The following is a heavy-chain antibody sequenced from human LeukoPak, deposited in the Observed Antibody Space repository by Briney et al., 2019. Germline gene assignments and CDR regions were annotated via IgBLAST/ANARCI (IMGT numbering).Heavy chain of an antibody. J-gene: IGHJ4*02. CDR3: AREGSITITAD. D-gene: IGHD3-9*01. Sequence: SVKVSCKASGGTFSAYPISWGRRAPGQGLEWMGRIIPILGIANYAQKFQGRVTITADKSTSTAYMELSSLRSEDTAVYYCAREGSITITADWGQGTLVTVSS. V-gene: IGHV1-69*04. CDR1: GGTFSAYP. CDR2: IIPILGIA.